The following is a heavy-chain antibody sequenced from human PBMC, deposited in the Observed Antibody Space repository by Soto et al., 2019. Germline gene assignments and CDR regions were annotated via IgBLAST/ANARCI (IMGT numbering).Heavy chain of an antibody. Sequence: QVQLVQSGAEVKKPGASVKVSCKASGYTFTSYGISWVRQAPGQGLEGMGWISAYNGNTNYAQKLQGRVTMTTDTSPSTADRELRSLRSDDTAVYYCARRGNWNYHYFDSWGQGTLVTVSS. CDR2: ISAYNGNT. D-gene: IGHD1-7*01. J-gene: IGHJ4*02. CDR1: GYTFTSYG. V-gene: IGHV1-18*01. CDR3: ARRGNWNYHYFDS.